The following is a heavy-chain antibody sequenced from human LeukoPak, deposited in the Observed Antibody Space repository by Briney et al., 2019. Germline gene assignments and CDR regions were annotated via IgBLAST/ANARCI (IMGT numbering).Heavy chain of an antibody. CDR2: IYSGGST. J-gene: IGHJ3*01. D-gene: IGHD3-22*01. Sequence: GGSLRLSCAASGFTVSSNYTSWVRQAPGKGLEWVSVIYSGGSTYYADSVKGRFTISRDNSKNTLYLQMNSLRAEDTAVYYCARGDRITMIPAPKWGHGTMVTVSS. V-gene: IGHV3-66*01. CDR1: GFTVSSNY. CDR3: ARGDRITMIPAPK.